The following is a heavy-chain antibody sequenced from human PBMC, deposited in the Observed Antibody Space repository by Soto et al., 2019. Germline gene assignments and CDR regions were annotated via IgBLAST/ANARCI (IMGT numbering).Heavy chain of an antibody. D-gene: IGHD3-9*01. CDR2: IIPIFGTA. Sequence: ASVKVSCKASGGTFSSYAISWVRQAPGQGLEWMGGIIPIFGTANYAQKFQGRVTITADESTSTAYMELSSLRSEDTAVYYCAGARYDILTGYYTDYYYYGMDVWGQGTTVTVSS. J-gene: IGHJ6*02. CDR3: AGARYDILTGYYTDYYYYGMDV. CDR1: GGTFSSYA. V-gene: IGHV1-69*13.